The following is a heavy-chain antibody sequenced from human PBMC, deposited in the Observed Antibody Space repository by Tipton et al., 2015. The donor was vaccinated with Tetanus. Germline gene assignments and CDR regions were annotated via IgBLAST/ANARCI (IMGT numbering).Heavy chain of an antibody. CDR1: GYTFTHYG. Sequence: QVQLVQSGAEVKKPGASVKVSCKASGYTFTHYGVNWVRQAPGQGLEWMGWIDPNSGGTVYAQKFQGRVTMTRDTSISTAYMELRSLRSDDTAVYYCARDRGDYIYYGMDAWGPGTTVTVS. J-gene: IGHJ6*02. V-gene: IGHV1-2*02. CDR3: ARDRGDYIYYGMDA. CDR2: IDPNSGGT. D-gene: IGHD3-22*01.